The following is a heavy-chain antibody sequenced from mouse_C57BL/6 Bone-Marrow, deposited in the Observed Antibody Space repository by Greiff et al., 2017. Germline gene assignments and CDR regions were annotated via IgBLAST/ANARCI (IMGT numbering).Heavy chain of an antibody. CDR2: FHPSNDDT. CDR3: AIPIYDGYYWFAD. D-gene: IGHD2-3*01. CDR1: GYTFTTYP. V-gene: IGHV1-47*01. Sequence: QVQLQQSGAELVKPGASVKMSCKASGYTFTTYPIEWMKQNHGKSLEWIGNFHPSNDDTKYNEKFKGKATLTVEKSSSTVYLELSRLTSDDSAVYYCAIPIYDGYYWFADWGQGTLVTVAA. J-gene: IGHJ3*01.